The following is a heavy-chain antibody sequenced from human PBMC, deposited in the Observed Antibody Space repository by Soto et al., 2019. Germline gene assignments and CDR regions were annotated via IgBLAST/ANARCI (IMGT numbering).Heavy chain of an antibody. CDR2: IYHTGST. D-gene: IGHD6-13*01. V-gene: IGHV4-31*03. CDR1: GGSISRGGYF. Sequence: QVQLQESGPGLVKPSQTLSLTCTVSGGSISRGGYFWSWIRQHPGKGLEWIGYIYHTGSTNYNPSFKSRVTISVDTSKNQYYLRLSSVTAADTAVYYCARLRIQAAGSSWGQGTLVTVSS. CDR3: ARLRIQAAGSS. J-gene: IGHJ4*02.